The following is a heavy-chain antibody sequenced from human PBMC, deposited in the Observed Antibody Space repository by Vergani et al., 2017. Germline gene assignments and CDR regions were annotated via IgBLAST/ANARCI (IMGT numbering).Heavy chain of an antibody. J-gene: IGHJ4*02. CDR3: ARPHGDILPPGPRRLDY. CDR2: INPSGGST. V-gene: IGHV1-46*03. Sequence: QVLLVQSGAEVKKPGASVRVSCKTSGYTFTNYYIHWVRQAPGQGLEWMGIINPSGGSTTYSQQFQGRLTMTRDTSKSTVYMDLSNLRSEDTAVYYCARPHGDILPPGPRRLDYWGQGTLVTVSS. CDR1: GYTFTNYY.